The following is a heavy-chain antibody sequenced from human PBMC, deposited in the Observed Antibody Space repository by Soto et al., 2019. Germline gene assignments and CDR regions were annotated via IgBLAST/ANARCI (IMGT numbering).Heavy chain of an antibody. CDR3: AKGASTTVFAFNDY. CDR1: GFIFDEYA. CDR2: ISWNSGNI. V-gene: IGHV3-9*01. J-gene: IGHJ4*02. D-gene: IGHD4-17*01. Sequence: EVQLVESGGGLVQPGRSLRLSCAASGFIFDEYAMHWVRQAPGKGLEWVSSISWNSGNIGYADSVKGRFTISRDNPKNSLYLQMNSVRGEDTALYYCAKGASTTVFAFNDYWGQGTLVTVSS.